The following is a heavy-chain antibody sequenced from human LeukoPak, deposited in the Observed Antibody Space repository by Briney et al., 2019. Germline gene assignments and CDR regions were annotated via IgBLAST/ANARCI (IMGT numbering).Heavy chain of an antibody. V-gene: IGHV3-23*01. CDR3: AKSPPSQYRSSWYYFDY. CDR2: ISGSGGST. CDR1: GFTFSSYA. Sequence: PGGSLRLSCAASGFTFSSYAMSWVRQAPGNGLEWVSAISGSGGSTYYADSVKGRFTISRDNSKNTLYLQMNSLRTEDTAVYYCAKSPPSQYRSSWYYFDYWGQGTLVTVSS. J-gene: IGHJ4*02. D-gene: IGHD6-13*01.